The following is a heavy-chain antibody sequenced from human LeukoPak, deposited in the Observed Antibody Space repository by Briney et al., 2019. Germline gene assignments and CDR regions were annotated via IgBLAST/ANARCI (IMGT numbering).Heavy chain of an antibody. V-gene: IGHV3-43*02. J-gene: IGHJ4*02. D-gene: IGHD6-13*01. CDR1: GFTFDDYA. CDR2: ISGDGGST. CDR3: AKVAGIAENYYFDY. Sequence: GGSLRLSCSASGFTFDDYAMHWVRQAPGKGLEWDSLISGDGGSTYYADSVKGRFTISRDNSKNSLYLQMNSLRTEDTALYYCAKVAGIAENYYFDYWGQGTLVTVSS.